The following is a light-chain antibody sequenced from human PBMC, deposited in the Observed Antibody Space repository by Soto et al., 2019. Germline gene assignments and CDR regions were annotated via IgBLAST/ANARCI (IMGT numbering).Light chain of an antibody. CDR3: QQYGSSPTT. Sequence: EMVMTQSPAILSVSPGERATLSCRASQSVRNNYLAWYQQKPGQAPRLLIYGASTRATGIPARFSGSGSGTEFTLAISSLQSEDFAVYYCQQYGSSPTTFGQGTRLEIK. CDR1: QSVRNN. J-gene: IGKJ5*01. V-gene: IGKV3-15*01. CDR2: GAS.